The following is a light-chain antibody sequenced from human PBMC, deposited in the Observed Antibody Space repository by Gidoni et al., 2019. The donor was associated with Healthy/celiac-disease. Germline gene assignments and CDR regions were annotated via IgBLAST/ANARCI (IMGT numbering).Light chain of an antibody. CDR3: HQYNSY. J-gene: IGKJ1*01. CDR1: QSISTR. V-gene: IGKV1-5*01. Sequence: DIQMTQSPSTLSASVGDRVTITCRASQSISTRLAWYQQKPGKAPKLLIYDASSLESGVPSRFSGSGSGTEFTLTISSLQPDDFATYYCHQYNSYFGQGTKVEIK. CDR2: DAS.